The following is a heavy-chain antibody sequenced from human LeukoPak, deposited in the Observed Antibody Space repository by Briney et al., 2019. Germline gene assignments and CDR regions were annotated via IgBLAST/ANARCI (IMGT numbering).Heavy chain of an antibody. D-gene: IGHD3-10*01. J-gene: IGHJ4*02. CDR2: LSYDGTKK. CDR1: GFTFSISA. V-gene: IGHV3-30*04. Sequence: GRSLRLSCAASGFTFSISAMLWVRQAPGKGLEWVAILSYDGTKKYYAASVKGRFTISRDNAKNSLYLQMNSLRAEDTALYYCARKTISSSGFFDYWGQGTLVTVSS. CDR3: ARKTISSSGFFDY.